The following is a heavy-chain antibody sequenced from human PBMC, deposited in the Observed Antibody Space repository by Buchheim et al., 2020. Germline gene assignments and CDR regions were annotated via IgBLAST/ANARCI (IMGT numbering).Heavy chain of an antibody. D-gene: IGHD3-10*01. CDR3: AKAVLIADYYYGMDV. J-gene: IGHJ6*02. V-gene: IGHV3-66*02. Sequence: EVQVVESGGDLVQPGGSLRLSCAASGFTVSSNYMNWVRQAPGKGLELVSIIYRGGTTYYADSVRGRFTISRSNYTNTRYLQMNSLRTEDTAVYYCAKAVLIADYYYGMDVWGPGTT. CDR1: GFTVSSNY. CDR2: IYRGGTT.